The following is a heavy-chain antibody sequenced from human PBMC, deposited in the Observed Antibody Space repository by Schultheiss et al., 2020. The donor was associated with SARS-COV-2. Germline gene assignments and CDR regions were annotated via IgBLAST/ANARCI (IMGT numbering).Heavy chain of an antibody. D-gene: IGHD3-22*01. V-gene: IGHV2-5*01. CDR3: ARARRTYYYDSSGIDY. CDR2: IYWNDDK. CDR1: GFSLSTSGVG. Sequence: SGPTLVKPTQTLTLTCTFSGFSLSTSGVGVGWIRQPPGKALEWLALIYWNDDKRYSPSLKSRLTITKDTSKNQVVLTMTNMDPVDTATYYCARARRTYYYDSSGIDYWGQGTLVTVSS. J-gene: IGHJ4*02.